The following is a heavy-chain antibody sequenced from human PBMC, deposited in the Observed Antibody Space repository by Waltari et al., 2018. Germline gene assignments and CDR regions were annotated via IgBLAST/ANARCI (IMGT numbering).Heavy chain of an antibody. Sequence: QAPLQESGPALVTPSGNLSLTSAVPGVSIISSNWCFWFPLPPGKGPEWLGGIHPSGSTNDNPSLERRVSISVDNSKNQFSLKLNSVTAADTAVYYCATTVVNRSTHAFDIWGQGTMVTVSS. CDR3: ATTVVNRSTHAFDI. V-gene: IGHV4-4*02. D-gene: IGHD4-17*01. CDR2: IHPSGST. CDR1: GVSIISSNW. J-gene: IGHJ3*02.